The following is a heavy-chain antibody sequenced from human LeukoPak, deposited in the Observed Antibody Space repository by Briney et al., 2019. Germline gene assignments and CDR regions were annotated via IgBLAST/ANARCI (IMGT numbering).Heavy chain of an antibody. J-gene: IGHJ5*02. CDR3: AKNLRGNYDTLTAFDP. D-gene: IGHD3-9*01. CDR1: GFIFSNYA. Sequence: GGSLRLSCAASGFIFSNYAMAWVRQAPGKGLEWVSAITGTAYKTYYADSVKGRFTISRVNSKNTLYLQMNTLRAEDTAIYYCAKNLRGNYDTLTAFDPWGPGTLVTVSS. V-gene: IGHV3-23*01. CDR2: ITGTAYKT.